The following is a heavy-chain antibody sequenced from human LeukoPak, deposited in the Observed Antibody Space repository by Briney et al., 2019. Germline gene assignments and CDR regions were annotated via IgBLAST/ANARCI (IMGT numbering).Heavy chain of an antibody. CDR1: GGSFSGYY. D-gene: IGHD3-10*01. J-gene: IGHJ4*02. CDR3: ARGRYGSGSSWYY. CDR2: INHSGST. Sequence: SETLSLTRAVYGGSFSGYYWSWIRQPPGKGLEWIGEINHSGSTNYNPSLKSRVTISVDTSKNQFSLKLSSVTAADTAVYYCARGRYGSGSSWYYWGQGTLVTVSS. V-gene: IGHV4-34*01.